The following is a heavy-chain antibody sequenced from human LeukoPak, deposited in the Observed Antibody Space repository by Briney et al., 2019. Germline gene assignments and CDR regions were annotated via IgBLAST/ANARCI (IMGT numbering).Heavy chain of an antibody. V-gene: IGHV4-4*07. CDR2: IYTSGST. Sequence: SETLSLTCTVSGGSISSYYWSWIRQPAGKGLEWIGRIYTSGSTNYNPSLKSRATMSVDTSKNQFSLNLTSVTAADTAVYYCARHVRGSVASPWFDPWGQGALVTVYS. CDR3: ARHVRGSVASPWFDP. J-gene: IGHJ5*02. CDR1: GGSISSYY. D-gene: IGHD6-19*01.